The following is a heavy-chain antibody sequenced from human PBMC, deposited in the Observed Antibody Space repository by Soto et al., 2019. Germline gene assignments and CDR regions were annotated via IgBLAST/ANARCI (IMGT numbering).Heavy chain of an antibody. V-gene: IGHV3-73*01. CDR1: GFTFSGSA. CDR3: TRPGYDFWSGYYTGDY. J-gene: IGHJ4*02. Sequence: RRLSCAASGFTFSGSAMHWVRQASGKGLEWVGRIRSKANSYATAYAASVKGRFTISRDDSKNTAYLQMNSLKTEDTAVYYCTRPGYDFWSGYYTGDYWGQGTLVTVS. CDR2: IRSKANSYAT. D-gene: IGHD3-3*01.